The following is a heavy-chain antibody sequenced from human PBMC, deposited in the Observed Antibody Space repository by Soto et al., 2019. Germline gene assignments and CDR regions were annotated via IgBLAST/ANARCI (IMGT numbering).Heavy chain of an antibody. CDR1: GFTFSSYS. J-gene: IGHJ3*02. CDR3: ARDQLLNDFWSGYYRALDAFDI. CDR2: ISSSSSTI. D-gene: IGHD3-3*01. V-gene: IGHV3-48*01. Sequence: LRLSCAASGFTFSSYSMNWVRQAPGKGQEWVSYISSSSSTIYYADSVKGRFTISRDNAKNSLYLQMNSLRAEDTAVYYCARDQLLNDFWSGYYRALDAFDIWGQGTMVTVSS.